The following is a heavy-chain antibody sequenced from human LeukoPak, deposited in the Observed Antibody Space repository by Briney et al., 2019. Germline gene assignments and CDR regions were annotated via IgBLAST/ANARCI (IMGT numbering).Heavy chain of an antibody. V-gene: IGHV3-64*01. D-gene: IGHD1-14*01. CDR1: GFTLSRCA. J-gene: IGHJ4*02. Sequence: GGSLRLSCAASGFTLSRCAMQWVRQAPGQGLEYVSGISNDGGSTYYASSVKGRFTISRDNSKNTLYLQMGSPRVEDMAVYYCAALTEGYWGQGTLVTVSS. CDR3: AALTEGY. CDR2: ISNDGGST.